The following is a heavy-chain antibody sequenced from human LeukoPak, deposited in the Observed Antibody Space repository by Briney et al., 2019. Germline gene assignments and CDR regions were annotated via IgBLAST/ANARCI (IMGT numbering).Heavy chain of an antibody. CDR2: IYSTGST. D-gene: IGHD6-19*01. CDR3: ARVGLDNTGWHISWFDP. CDR1: GGSISTYY. J-gene: IGHJ5*02. V-gene: IGHV4-59*12. Sequence: SETLSLTCTVSGGSISTYYWSWIRQPPGKSLEWIGYIYSTGSTNYNPSLKSRVTMSVDTSNNQFSLKLSSVTAADTAVYYCARVGLDNTGWHISWFDPWGQGTLVTVSS.